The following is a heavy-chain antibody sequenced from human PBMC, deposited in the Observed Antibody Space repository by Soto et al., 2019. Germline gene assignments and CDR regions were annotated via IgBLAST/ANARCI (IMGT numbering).Heavy chain of an antibody. V-gene: IGHV4-39*01. Sequence: PSETLSLTCTVSGGSISSSSYYWGWIRQPPGKGLEWIGSIYYSGSTYYNPSLKSRVTISVDTSKNQFSLKLSSVTAADTAVYYCARRVERIDPYFDYWGQGTLVTVSS. J-gene: IGHJ4*02. CDR3: ARRVERIDPYFDY. CDR2: IYYSGST. D-gene: IGHD1-26*01. CDR1: GGSISSSSYY.